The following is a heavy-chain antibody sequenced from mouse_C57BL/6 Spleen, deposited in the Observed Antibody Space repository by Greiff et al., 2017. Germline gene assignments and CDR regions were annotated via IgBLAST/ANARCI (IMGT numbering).Heavy chain of an antibody. CDR1: GYTFTDYY. Sequence: QVQLQQSGAELVRPGASVKLSCKASGYTFTDYYINWVKQRPGQGLEWIARIYPGGGNTYYNEKFKGKATLTAEKSSSTAYMQLSSLTSEDSAVYFCARPITTVVNAMDYWGQGTSGTVSS. CDR3: ARPITTVVNAMDY. J-gene: IGHJ4*01. D-gene: IGHD1-1*01. V-gene: IGHV1-76*01. CDR2: IYPGGGNT.